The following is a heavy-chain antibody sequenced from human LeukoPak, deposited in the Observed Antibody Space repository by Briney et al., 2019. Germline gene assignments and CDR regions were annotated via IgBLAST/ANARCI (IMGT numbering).Heavy chain of an antibody. J-gene: IGHJ4*02. CDR3: ARHRGSGYPYFDY. Sequence: PSETLSLTCTVSGGSINNYYWSWIRQPPGKGLEWIGYIYYSGSTNYNPSLKSRVTISVDTSKNQFSLKMSSLTAADTAMYYCARHRGSGYPYFDYWGQGTLVTVSS. D-gene: IGHD3-22*01. V-gene: IGHV4-59*01. CDR1: GGSINNYY. CDR2: IYYSGST.